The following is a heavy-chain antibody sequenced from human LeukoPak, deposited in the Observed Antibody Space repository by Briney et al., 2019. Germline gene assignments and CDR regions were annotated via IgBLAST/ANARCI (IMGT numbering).Heavy chain of an antibody. CDR1: GGSISTYY. Sequence: SETLSLTCTVSGGSISTYYWSWIRQPPGKGLEWIGYIYYSGSTNYNPSLKSRVTISVNTSKNQFSLKLTSVTAADTAVYYCARGSGWLNYWGQGTLVTVSS. CDR3: ARGSGWLNY. CDR2: IYYSGST. J-gene: IGHJ4*02. V-gene: IGHV4-59*01. D-gene: IGHD6-19*01.